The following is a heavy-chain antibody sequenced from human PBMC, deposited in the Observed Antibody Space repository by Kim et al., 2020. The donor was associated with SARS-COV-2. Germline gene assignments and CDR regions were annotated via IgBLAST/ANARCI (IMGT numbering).Heavy chain of an antibody. V-gene: IGHV3-30*04. D-gene: IGHD2-15*01. CDR1: GFSLSGYG. J-gene: IGHJ6*02. CDR3: ARPEPRLYCTGGSCYWYGLDV. CDR2: ILFDGTTT. Sequence: GGSLRLSCAASGFSLSGYGMHWVRQSPGKGLEWVALILFDGTTTYYEDSVKGRFTISRDDSKNTVYLQMNSLRVEDTAVYYCARPEPRLYCTGGSCYWYGLDVWGQGTPVTVSS.